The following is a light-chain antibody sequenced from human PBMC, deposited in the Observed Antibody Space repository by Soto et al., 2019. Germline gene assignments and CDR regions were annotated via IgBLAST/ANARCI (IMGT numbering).Light chain of an antibody. CDR2: DAS. Sequence: EIVMTQSLAIPSVSPGESAIHSCRASQSVSSYLAWYQQKPGQAPRLLIYDASNRATGIPARFSGSGSGTDFTLTISSLEPEDFAVYYCQQRKGTFGPGTKVDIK. CDR1: QSVSSY. V-gene: IGKV3-11*01. J-gene: IGKJ3*01. CDR3: QQRKGT.